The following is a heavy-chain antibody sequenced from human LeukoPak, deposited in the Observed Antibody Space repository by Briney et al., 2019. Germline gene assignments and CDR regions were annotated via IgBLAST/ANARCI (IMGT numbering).Heavy chain of an antibody. CDR2: INTNTGNP. Sequence: ASVKVSYKASRYTFTSYAMNWVRQAPGQGLEWMGWINTNTGNPTYAQGFTGRFVFSLDTSVSTAYLQISSLKAEDTAVYYCARVYSSGWYPIGWYFDLWGRGTLVTVSS. CDR3: ARVYSSGWYPIGWYFDL. CDR1: RYTFTSYA. V-gene: IGHV7-4-1*02. D-gene: IGHD6-19*01. J-gene: IGHJ2*01.